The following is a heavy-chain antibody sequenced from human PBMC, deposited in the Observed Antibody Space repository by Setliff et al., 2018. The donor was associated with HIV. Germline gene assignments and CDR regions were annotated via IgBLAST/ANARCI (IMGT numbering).Heavy chain of an antibody. J-gene: IGHJ4*02. V-gene: IGHV3-7*03. D-gene: IGHD6-13*01. CDR1: RFSFSTFW. Sequence: GGSLRLSCATSRFSFSTFWMTWVRQAPGKGLEWIANINEDGNKKYHAGSVWGRFTISRDNAKNSLYLQMNSLRAEDTAVYHCARVWQQLAFDQWGQGTLVTVSS. CDR2: INEDGNKK. CDR3: ARVWQQLAFDQ.